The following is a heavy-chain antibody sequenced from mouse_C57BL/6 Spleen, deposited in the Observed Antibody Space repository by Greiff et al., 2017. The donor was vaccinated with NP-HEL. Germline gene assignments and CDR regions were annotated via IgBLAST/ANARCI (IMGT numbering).Heavy chain of an antibody. V-gene: IGHV5-17*01. CDR2: ISSGSSTI. CDR3: AGGGYYYGSSLYWYFDV. J-gene: IGHJ1*03. CDR1: GFTFSDYG. D-gene: IGHD1-1*01. Sequence: EVQLVESGGGLVKPGGSLKLSCAASGFTFSDYGMHWVRQAPEKGLEWVAYISSGSSTIYYADTVKGRFTISRDNAKNTLFLQMTSLRSEDTAMYYCAGGGYYYGSSLYWYFDVWGTGTTVTVSS.